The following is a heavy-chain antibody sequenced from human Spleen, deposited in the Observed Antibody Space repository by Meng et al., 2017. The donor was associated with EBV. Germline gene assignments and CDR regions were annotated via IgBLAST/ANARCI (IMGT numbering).Heavy chain of an antibody. V-gene: IGHV4-4*02. J-gene: IGHJ4*02. D-gene: IGHD6-13*01. Sequence: QGRREESGPGLVKPSGTRSLTCAGSGDSINSSHWWNWLRQPPGKGLEWIGEIYHSGSTNYNPSLKSRVTISVDKSRNQFSLELSSVTAADTAIYYCAIKGSLAPIAAAGAIDYWGQGTLVTVSS. CDR1: GDSINSSHW. CDR3: AIKGSLAPIAAAGAIDY. CDR2: IYHSGST.